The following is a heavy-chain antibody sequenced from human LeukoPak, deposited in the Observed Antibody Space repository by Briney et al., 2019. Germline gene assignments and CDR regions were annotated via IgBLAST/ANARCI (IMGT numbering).Heavy chain of an antibody. J-gene: IGHJ5*02. CDR3: MRDYMGWFDP. CDR2: ISLDGSTE. V-gene: IGHV3-30-3*01. CDR1: GFSLSNFQ. Sequence: PGGSPRLSCVASGFSLSNFQMYWVRQAPGKGLEWVSIISLDGSTEFYADSVKGRFTISRDTASNTMHLEMNNLRIEDTAVYYCMRDYMGWFDPWGQGSLVTVSS. D-gene: IGHD3-10*01.